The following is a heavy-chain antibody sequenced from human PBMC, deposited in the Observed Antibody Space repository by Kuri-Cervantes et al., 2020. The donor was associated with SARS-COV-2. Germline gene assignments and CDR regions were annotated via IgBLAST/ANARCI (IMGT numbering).Heavy chain of an antibody. V-gene: IGHV4-4*07. CDR2: IYTSGST. Sequence: SETLSLTRTVSGGSISSYYWSWIRQPAGKGLEWIGRIYTSGSTNYNPSLKSQVTMSVDTSKNLFSLKLSSVTAADTAVYYCARGYYYYYYMDVWGKGTTVTVSS. J-gene: IGHJ6*03. CDR1: GGSISSYY. CDR3: ARGYYYYYYMDV.